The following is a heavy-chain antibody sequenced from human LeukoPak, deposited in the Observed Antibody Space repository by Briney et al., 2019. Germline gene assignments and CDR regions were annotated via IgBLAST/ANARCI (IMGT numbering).Heavy chain of an antibody. CDR2: INHSGSA. CDR1: GYSISSGYY. J-gene: IGHJ4*02. CDR3: ARGDIATPGAAFDS. D-gene: IGHD6-13*01. Sequence: PSETLSLTCAVSGYSISSGYYWGWIRQPPGKGLEWIGEINHSGSANYNPSLKSRVSMSVDTSKNQFSLRLTSVTAADTAVYYCARGDIATPGAAFDSWGQGTLIIVSS. V-gene: IGHV4-38-2*01.